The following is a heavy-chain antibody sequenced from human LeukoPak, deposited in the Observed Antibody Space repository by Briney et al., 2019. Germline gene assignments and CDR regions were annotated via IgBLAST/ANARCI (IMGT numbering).Heavy chain of an antibody. CDR1: GFTFTRYW. J-gene: IGHJ4*02. D-gene: IGHD3-3*01. Sequence: GGSLRLSCAASGFTFTRYWMSWVRQAPGKGLECVANIKQDGSEKEYVDSVKGRFTISRDNAKNSLYLQMNNVRAEGTAVYYCARWRGAQSEFEYWGQGTLVTVSS. CDR3: ARWRGAQSEFEY. CDR2: IKQDGSEK. V-gene: IGHV3-7*01.